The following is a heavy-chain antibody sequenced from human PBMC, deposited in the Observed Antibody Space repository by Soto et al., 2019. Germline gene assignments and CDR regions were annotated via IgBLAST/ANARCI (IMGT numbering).Heavy chain of an antibody. J-gene: IGHJ4*02. CDR3: ARDTVSVAPYFDY. CDR1: GFTVSSNY. D-gene: IGHD2-15*01. V-gene: IGHV3-66*01. CDR2: IYSGGST. Sequence: PGGSLRLSCAASGFTVSSNYMSWVRQAPGKGLEWVSVIYSGGSTYYADSVKGRFTISRDNSKNTLYLQMNSLRAEDTAVYYCARDTVSVAPYFDYWGQGTLVTVSS.